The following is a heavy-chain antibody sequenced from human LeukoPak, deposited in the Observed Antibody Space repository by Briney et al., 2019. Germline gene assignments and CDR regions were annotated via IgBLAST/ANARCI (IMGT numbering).Heavy chain of an antibody. V-gene: IGHV3-30*18. CDR3: AKESGCSSTSCYRYFDY. CDR2: ISYDGSNK. CDR1: GFTFSSYG. D-gene: IGHD2-2*01. Sequence: GGSLRLSCAASGFTFSSYGMHWVRQAPGKGLEWVAVISYDGSNKYYADSVKDRFTISRDNSKNTLYLQMNSLRAEDTAVYYCAKESGCSSTSCYRYFDYWGQGTLVTVSS. J-gene: IGHJ4*02.